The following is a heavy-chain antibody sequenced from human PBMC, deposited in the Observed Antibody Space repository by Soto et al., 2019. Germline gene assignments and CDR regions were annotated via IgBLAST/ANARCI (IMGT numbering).Heavy chain of an antibody. CDR2: IDHSSSSV. CDR1: GFRFSSYS. J-gene: IGHJ2*01. CDR3: AVGIAVARGYFDL. Sequence: EVQLVESGGGLVQPGGSLRLSCAASGFRFSSYSMNWVRQAPGKGPEWVSYIDHSSSSVRYVDSVEGRFTISRDNAKDPLSLQMNTLRVEDPAMYYCAVGIAVARGYFDLWGRGTLVTVSS. D-gene: IGHD6-19*01. V-gene: IGHV3-48*04.